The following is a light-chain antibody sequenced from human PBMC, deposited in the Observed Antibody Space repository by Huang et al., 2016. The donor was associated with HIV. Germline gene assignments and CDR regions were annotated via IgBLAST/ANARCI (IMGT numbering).Light chain of an antibody. V-gene: IGKV3-15*01. CDR3: QQYNNWPPLT. J-gene: IGKJ4*01. CDR1: QSVSRN. CDR2: GAS. Sequence: EIVMTQSPATLSVSPGERATLSCRASQSVSRNLAWYQQKPGLAPRLLIYGASTRASGIPARFSGSGSGTEFTLTISSLQSEDFAVYYCQQYNNWPPLTFGGGTKVEIK.